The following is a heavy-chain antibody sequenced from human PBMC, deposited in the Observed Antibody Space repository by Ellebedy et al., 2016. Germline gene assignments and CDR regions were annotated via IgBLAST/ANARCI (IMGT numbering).Heavy chain of an antibody. Sequence: ASVKVSCXVSGYTLTDLSMHWVRQAPGKGLEWMGGFDPEDGETIYAQKFQGRVTMTEDTSTDTAYMELSSLRSEDAAVYYCATVEWRGFDGFDIWGQGTMVTVSS. CDR3: ATVEWRGFDGFDI. D-gene: IGHD3-3*01. J-gene: IGHJ3*02. CDR1: GYTLTDLS. CDR2: FDPEDGET. V-gene: IGHV1-24*01.